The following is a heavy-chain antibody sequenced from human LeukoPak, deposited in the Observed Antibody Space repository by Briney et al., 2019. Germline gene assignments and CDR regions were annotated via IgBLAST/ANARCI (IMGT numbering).Heavy chain of an antibody. CDR2: ISAYNGNT. V-gene: IGHV1-18*01. J-gene: IGHJ5*02. D-gene: IGHD5-18*01. Sequence: GASVKFSCKASGYTFTSYGISWVRQAPGQGLEWMGWISAYNGNTNYAQKLQGRVTMTTDTSTSTAYMELRSLRSDDTAVYYCAREVVQLWSNWFDPWGQGTLVTVSS. CDR1: GYTFTSYG. CDR3: AREVVQLWSNWFDP.